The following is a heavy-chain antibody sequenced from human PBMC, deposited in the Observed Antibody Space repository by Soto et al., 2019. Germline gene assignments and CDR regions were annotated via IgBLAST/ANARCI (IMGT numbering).Heavy chain of an antibody. J-gene: IGHJ4*02. D-gene: IGHD4-17*01. CDR2: IYGDNDK. CDR3: AHCTLHDYGDYDPGTSHVFDS. V-gene: IGHV2-5*02. Sequence: QITMKESGPSPVKPTQTLTVTCTFSGFSLSNSGVGVAWIRQPPGKALEWLALIYGDNDKRYSPSLKTRLTTPXAXSXXQVVLTMTNMDPVDTATYYCAHCTLHDYGDYDPGTSHVFDSWGQGTLVTVSS. CDR1: GFSLSNSGVG.